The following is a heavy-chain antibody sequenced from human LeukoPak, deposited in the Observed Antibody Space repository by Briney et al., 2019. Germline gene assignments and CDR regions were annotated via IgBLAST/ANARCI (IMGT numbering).Heavy chain of an antibody. V-gene: IGHV4-39*07. Sequence: PSETLSLTCTVSGGSISSSSYYWGWIRQPPGKGLEWIGSIYYSGSTYYNPSLKSRVTISVDTSKTQFSLKLSSVTAADTAVYHCARRWIAAAGTSNWFDPWGQGTLVTVSS. CDR1: GGSISSSSYY. CDR2: IYYSGST. J-gene: IGHJ5*02. D-gene: IGHD6-13*01. CDR3: ARRWIAAAGTSNWFDP.